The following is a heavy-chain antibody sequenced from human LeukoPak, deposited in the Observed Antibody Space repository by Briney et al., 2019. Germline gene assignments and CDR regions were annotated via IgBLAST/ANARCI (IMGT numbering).Heavy chain of an antibody. CDR3: ARVDTAMVGGGGDY. CDR1: GYSFTGYY. D-gene: IGHD5-18*01. Sequence: ASLKVSCKASGYSFTGYYMHWVRQAPGQGLEWMGWINPNSGGTKYAQKFKGRVTMTRDTSISTAYMEQSRLRSDNTAVYYCARVDTAMVGGGGDYWGQGTLVTVSS. CDR2: INPNSGGT. V-gene: IGHV1-2*02. J-gene: IGHJ4*02.